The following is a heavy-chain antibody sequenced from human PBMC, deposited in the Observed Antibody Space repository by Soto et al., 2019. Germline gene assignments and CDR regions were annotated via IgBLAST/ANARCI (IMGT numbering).Heavy chain of an antibody. CDR3: DRVVNYYGWGSYYDDH. J-gene: IGHJ4*02. CDR2: SRRNAYGGTT. Sequence: PGGSLRLSCTGSGFLFRDYALNWFRQAPGKGLEWVGLSRRNAYGGTTEYAASVKDRFSISRDDSKSLAYLEMNSLKIEDTAVYYCDRVVNYYGWGSYYDDHWGQGTMVTVSP. CDR1: GFLFRDYA. V-gene: IGHV3-49*03. D-gene: IGHD3-10*01.